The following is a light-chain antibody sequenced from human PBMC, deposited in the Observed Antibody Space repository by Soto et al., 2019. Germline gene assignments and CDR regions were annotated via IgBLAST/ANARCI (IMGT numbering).Light chain of an antibody. CDR3: QQTDNFPLT. V-gene: IGKV1-12*01. CDR1: QGITTW. CDR2: AAS. Sequence: DLQMTQSPSTVSASVGDRVTITCRASQGITTWLAWYQQKPGKAPRLLIYAASSLQSGIPSRFSGSGSGTDFTLTISSLQPEDFASYYCQQTDNFPLTFGGGTKVEIK. J-gene: IGKJ4*01.